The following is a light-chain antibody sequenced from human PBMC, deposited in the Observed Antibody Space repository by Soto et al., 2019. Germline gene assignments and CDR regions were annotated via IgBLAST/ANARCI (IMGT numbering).Light chain of an antibody. CDR1: QSVRSN. Sequence: EIVMTQSPVTLSVSPGERATLSCRASQSVRSNLAWYQQKPGQAPRLLIYDASNRATGIPARFSGSGSGTDFTLTISGLQSEDFALYFCQQYNNWPFSFGPGTRLEI. CDR2: DAS. J-gene: IGKJ5*01. V-gene: IGKV3D-15*01. CDR3: QQYNNWPFS.